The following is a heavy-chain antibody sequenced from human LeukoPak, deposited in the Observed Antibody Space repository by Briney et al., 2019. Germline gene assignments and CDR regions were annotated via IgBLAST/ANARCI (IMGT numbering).Heavy chain of an antibody. V-gene: IGHV1-2*02. J-gene: IGHJ5*02. CDR3: ASGGDYYDSRGLNWFDP. CDR2: INPNSGGT. D-gene: IGHD3-22*01. Sequence: ASVKVSCKASGYTFTGYYMHWVRQAPGQGLEWMGWINPNSGGTNYAQKFQGRVTMTRDTSISTAYMELSRLRSDDTAVYYCASGGDYYDSRGLNWFDPWGQGTLVTVSS. CDR1: GYTFTGYY.